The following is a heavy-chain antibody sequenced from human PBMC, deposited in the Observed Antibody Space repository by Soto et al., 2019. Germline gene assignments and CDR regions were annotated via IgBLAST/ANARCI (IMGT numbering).Heavy chain of an antibody. CDR2: ITYSGNT. CDR1: GGSINNADDN. Sequence: PSETLSLTCTVSGGSINNADDNLTWIRQPPGKGLESSGYITYSGNTFYKSSLKSRIKMSVDTSKTQFSLRLTSVTAADTAVYYCARDRPHLHEITGRIDSWGQGMLVTVSS. CDR3: ARDRPHLHEITGRIDS. V-gene: IGHV4-30-4*01. J-gene: IGHJ4*02. D-gene: IGHD2-8*02.